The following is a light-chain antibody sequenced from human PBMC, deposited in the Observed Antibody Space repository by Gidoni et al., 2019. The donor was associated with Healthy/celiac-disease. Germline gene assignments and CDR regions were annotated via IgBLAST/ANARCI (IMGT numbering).Light chain of an antibody. CDR3: QQRSNWPPRVT. J-gene: IGKJ3*01. CDR1: QSVSSY. CDR2: DAS. V-gene: IGKV3-11*01. Sequence: EIVLTQSPATLSLSPGERATLSCRASQSVSSYLAWYQQKPGQDPRLLIYDASNRATGIPARFSGSGSGTDFTLTISSLEPEDFAVYYCQQRSNWPPRVTFXPXTKVXIK.